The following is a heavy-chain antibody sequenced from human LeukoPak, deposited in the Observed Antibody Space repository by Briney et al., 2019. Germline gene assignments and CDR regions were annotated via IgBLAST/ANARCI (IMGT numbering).Heavy chain of an antibody. V-gene: IGHV4-38-2*02. J-gene: IGHJ5*01. CDR3: AREGIPNSWFDS. D-gene: IGHD2-2*02. CDR1: GYSISSGYY. CDR2: IYYSGST. Sequence: PSETLSLTCTVSGYSISSGYYWGWIRQPPGKGLEWIGSIYYSGSTYYNPSLKSRVTISVDTSKNQFSLKLRSVSAADTAVYYCAREGIPNSWFDSWGQGTLVTVSS.